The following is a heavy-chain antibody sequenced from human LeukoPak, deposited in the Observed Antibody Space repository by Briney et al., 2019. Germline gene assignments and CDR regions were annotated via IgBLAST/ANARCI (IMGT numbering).Heavy chain of an antibody. D-gene: IGHD1-1*01. CDR1: GFPLSSYW. J-gene: IGHJ4*02. Sequence: GGSMRLSCAPSGFPLSSYWMSWVRQAPGKGREWVANTKPDGSDKYHVDSVKGPFSISRDHAKNSLYLKPNSLTADDTAVYYCARLSGTTGFDYWGQGTLVTVSS. CDR2: TKPDGSDK. CDR3: ARLSGTTGFDY. V-gene: IGHV3-7*01.